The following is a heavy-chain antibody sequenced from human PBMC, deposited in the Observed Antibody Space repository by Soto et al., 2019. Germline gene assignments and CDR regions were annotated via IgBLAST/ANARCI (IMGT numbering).Heavy chain of an antibody. Sequence: EVQLLESGGGLVQPGVSLRLSCAASGFTFSNYAMSWVRQAPGKGLEWVSAISGSGGSTYYADSVKGRFTISSDNSKNTPYLQINSQRAVDTAVYYCAQDVGPQDRVATSFDYWGQGTLVTVSS. CDR3: AQDVGPQDRVATSFDY. J-gene: IGHJ4*02. D-gene: IGHD5-12*01. V-gene: IGHV3-23*01. CDR1: GFTFSNYA. CDR2: ISGSGGST.